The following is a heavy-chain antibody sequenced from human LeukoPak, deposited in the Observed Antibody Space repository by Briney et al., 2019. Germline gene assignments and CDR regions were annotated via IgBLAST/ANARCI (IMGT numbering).Heavy chain of an antibody. D-gene: IGHD1-26*01. Sequence: PGGSLRLSCAASGFTFDDYAMHWVRQVPGKGLEWVSGISWNSGTIGYADSVKGRFTMSRDNAKNSLYLQMNSLRAEDTALYYCAKDMIVGTTFDDAFDIWGQGTMVTVSS. J-gene: IGHJ3*02. V-gene: IGHV3-9*01. CDR1: GFTFDDYA. CDR2: ISWNSGTI. CDR3: AKDMIVGTTFDDAFDI.